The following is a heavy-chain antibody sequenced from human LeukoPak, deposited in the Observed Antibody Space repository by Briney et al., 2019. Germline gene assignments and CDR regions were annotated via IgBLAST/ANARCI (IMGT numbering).Heavy chain of an antibody. V-gene: IGHV3-74*01. D-gene: IGHD3-10*01. J-gene: IGHJ4*02. Sequence: PGGSLRLSCAASGFTFNNYWMHWVRQAPGKGLVWVSRIDSDKTSTRYAESVKGRFTISRDNAKNTLYLQMNSLRAEDTAVYYCARGLDGSGSYYDSPLDYWGQGTLVTVSS. CDR3: ARGLDGSGSYYDSPLDY. CDR1: GFTFNNYW. CDR2: IDSDKTST.